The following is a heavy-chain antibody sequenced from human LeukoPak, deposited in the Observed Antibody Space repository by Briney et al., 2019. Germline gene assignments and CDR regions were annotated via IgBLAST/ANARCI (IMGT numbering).Heavy chain of an antibody. Sequence: GGSLRLSCAASRFTFSDYYMSWIRQAPGKGPEWVSYISSSCLTMYYADSVKGRFTISRDNARNSLYLQMDSLRAEDTAVYYCARVVWGQLTYFFDYWGQGTLVTVSS. V-gene: IGHV3-11*04. CDR2: ISSSCLTM. CDR1: RFTFSDYY. J-gene: IGHJ4*02. CDR3: ARVVWGQLTYFFDY. D-gene: IGHD3-16*01.